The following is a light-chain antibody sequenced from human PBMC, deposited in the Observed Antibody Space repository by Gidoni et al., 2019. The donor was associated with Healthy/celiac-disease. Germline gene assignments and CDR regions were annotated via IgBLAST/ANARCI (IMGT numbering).Light chain of an antibody. V-gene: IGKV3-15*01. CDR3: QQYNNWPPLYT. Sequence: EIVMTKSPATLSVSPGERAPLSCRASQSVSSNLAWYQQKPGQAPRLLISGASTRATGIPARFSGSGSGTEFTLTISSLQSEDFAVYYCQQYNNWPPLYTFGQGTKLEIK. J-gene: IGKJ2*01. CDR1: QSVSSN. CDR2: GAS.